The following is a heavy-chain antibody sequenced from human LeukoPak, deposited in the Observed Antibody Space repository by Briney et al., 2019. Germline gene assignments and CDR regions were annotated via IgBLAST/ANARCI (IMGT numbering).Heavy chain of an antibody. V-gene: IGHV4-38-2*01. CDR1: GYSISSASY. CDR2: IYHSGSP. CDR3: ARGLKWLDSAYFDY. Sequence: SETLSLTCAVSGYSISSASYWGWIRPPPGKGLEWIGNIYHSGSPYYNPSLKSRVTISVDTSKNQFSLKLSSVTAADTAVYYCARGLKWLDSAYFDYWGQGTLVTVSS. D-gene: IGHD3-22*01. J-gene: IGHJ4*02.